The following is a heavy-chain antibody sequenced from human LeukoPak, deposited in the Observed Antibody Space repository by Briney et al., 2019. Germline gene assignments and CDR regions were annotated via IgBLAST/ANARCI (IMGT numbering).Heavy chain of an antibody. D-gene: IGHD4-23*01. Sequence: GESLKISCKGSGYTFTTSWIGWVRQMPGKGLEWMGIIYPADSDTRYSPSFQGQVTISADKSISTAYLQWSSLKASDTAMYYCARVYGAKFDYWGQGTLVTVSP. CDR3: ARVYGAKFDY. J-gene: IGHJ4*02. CDR1: GYTFTTSW. V-gene: IGHV5-51*01. CDR2: IYPADSDT.